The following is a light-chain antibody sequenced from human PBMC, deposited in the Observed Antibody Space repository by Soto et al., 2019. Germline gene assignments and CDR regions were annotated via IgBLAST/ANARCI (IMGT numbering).Light chain of an antibody. Sequence: EIVLTQSPGTLSLSPGERATLSCRASQSISSSYLAWYQQKPGQAPRLLIYAASTWASDIPDRFSGSGSGTDFTLTISRLEPEDFAVYYCQQVYVSPWTFGQGTKVEIK. CDR2: AAS. J-gene: IGKJ1*01. V-gene: IGKV3-20*01. CDR3: QQVYVSPWT. CDR1: QSISSSY.